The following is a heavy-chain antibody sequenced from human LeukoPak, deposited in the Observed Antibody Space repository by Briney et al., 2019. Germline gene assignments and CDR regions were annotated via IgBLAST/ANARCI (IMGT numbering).Heavy chain of an antibody. CDR3: ARAAGWFDP. CDR1: GYTFTSYD. Sequence: GASVKVSCKASGYTFTSYDINWVRQATGQGLEWMGWMNPNSGDTGNAQKFQGRVTMTRNTSISTAYMELSSLRAEDTAIYYCARAAGWFDPWGQGTLVTVSS. J-gene: IGHJ5*02. CDR2: MNPNSGDT. V-gene: IGHV1-8*01.